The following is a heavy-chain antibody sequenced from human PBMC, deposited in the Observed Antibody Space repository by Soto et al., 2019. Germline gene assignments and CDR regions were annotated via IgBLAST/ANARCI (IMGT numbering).Heavy chain of an antibody. D-gene: IGHD3-9*01. V-gene: IGHV1-3*01. CDR2: INAGNGNT. CDR3: AEDILTGSRAFDI. CDR1: GYTFTSCA. J-gene: IGHJ3*02. Sequence: ASVKVSCKASGYTFTSCAMHWVRQAPGQRLEWMGWINAGNGNTKYSQKFQGRVTITRDTSASTAYMELSSLRSEDTAVYYCAEDILTGSRAFDIWGQGTMVTVSS.